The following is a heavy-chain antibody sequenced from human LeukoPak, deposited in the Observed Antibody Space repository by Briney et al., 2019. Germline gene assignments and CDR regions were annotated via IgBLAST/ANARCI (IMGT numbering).Heavy chain of an antibody. Sequence: ASVKVSCKASGYTFISYDINWVRQATGQGLEWMGWMNPNSGNTGYAQKFQGRVTMTEDTSTDTAYMELSSLRSEDTAVYYCATEDYYDARAFDIWGQGTMVTVSS. J-gene: IGHJ3*02. CDR1: GYTFISYD. CDR2: MNPNSGNT. V-gene: IGHV1-8*01. CDR3: ATEDYYDARAFDI. D-gene: IGHD3-22*01.